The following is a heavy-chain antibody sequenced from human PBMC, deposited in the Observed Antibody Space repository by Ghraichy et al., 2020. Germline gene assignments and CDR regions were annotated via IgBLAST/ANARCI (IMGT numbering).Heavy chain of an antibody. CDR3: AREVNVVTDSDAFDI. J-gene: IGHJ3*02. CDR2: VYYDGTS. Sequence: SETLSLTCTVSGGSISSANHFWGWVRQPPGKALEWIGFVYYDGTSYYNPSLRSRSTISIDTSKNQFSLRLYSVTSADTARYFCAREVNVVTDSDAFDIWGRGTLVTVSS. CDR1: GGSISSANHF. D-gene: IGHD2-21*02. V-gene: IGHV4-30-4*01.